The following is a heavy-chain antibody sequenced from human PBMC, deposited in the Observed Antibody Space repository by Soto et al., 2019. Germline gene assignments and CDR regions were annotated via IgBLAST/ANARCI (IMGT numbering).Heavy chain of an antibody. Sequence: SETLSLTCAVSGYSISSGYYWGWIRQPPGKGLEWIGTIYHSGSTFHNPSLKSRVTISVDTSKNQFSLRLRAVTAADTAVYYCAVGYCSSTTCSREYFQHWGQGTLVTVSS. CDR1: GYSISSGYY. CDR2: IYHSGST. CDR3: AVGYCSSTTCSREYFQH. V-gene: IGHV4-38-2*01. J-gene: IGHJ1*01. D-gene: IGHD2-2*01.